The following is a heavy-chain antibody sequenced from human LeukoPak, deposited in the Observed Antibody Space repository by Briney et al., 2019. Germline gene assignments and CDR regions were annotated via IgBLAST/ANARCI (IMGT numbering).Heavy chain of an antibody. D-gene: IGHD3-9*01. V-gene: IGHV3-48*02. J-gene: IGHJ5*02. CDR2: ISSTSSTE. CDR1: GFTFSSYA. Sequence: GGSLRLSCAASGFTFSSYAMSWVRQAPGKGLEWISYISSTSSTEHYADSVKGRFTISRDNAKNSLYLQMNSLRDEDTAIYYCASPGFSWGRGTLVTVSS. CDR3: ASPGFS.